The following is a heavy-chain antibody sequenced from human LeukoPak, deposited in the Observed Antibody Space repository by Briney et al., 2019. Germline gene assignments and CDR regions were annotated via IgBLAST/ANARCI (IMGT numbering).Heavy chain of an antibody. J-gene: IGHJ6*02. CDR1: GFTFSSYA. CDR3: ARERKDYYDSSGYVYYYYYYGMDV. V-gene: IGHV3-23*01. CDR2: ISGSGGST. D-gene: IGHD3-22*01. Sequence: GGSLRLSCAASGFTFSSYAMSWVRQAPGKGLEWVSAISGSGGSTYYADSVKGRFTISRDNSKNTLYLQMNSLRAEDTAVYYCARERKDYYDSSGYVYYYYYYGMDVWGQGTTVTVSS.